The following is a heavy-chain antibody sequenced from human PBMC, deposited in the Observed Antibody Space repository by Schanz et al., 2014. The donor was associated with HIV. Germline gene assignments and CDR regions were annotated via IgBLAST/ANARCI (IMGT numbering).Heavy chain of an antibody. J-gene: IGHJ4*02. CDR3: VKGERIGYRIEVTGPTFDY. Sequence: EVQLLESGGGLEQPGGSLRLSCAASGFNFNNYAMTWVRQAPGKGLEWVSSISESGGRTYYAGSVKDRFTISRDNAKNTLYVQIRSLRNEDTAVYYCVKGERIGYRIEVTGPTFDYWGQGTLVTVSS. CDR2: ISESGGRT. D-gene: IGHD3-22*01. V-gene: IGHV3-23*01. CDR1: GFNFNNYA.